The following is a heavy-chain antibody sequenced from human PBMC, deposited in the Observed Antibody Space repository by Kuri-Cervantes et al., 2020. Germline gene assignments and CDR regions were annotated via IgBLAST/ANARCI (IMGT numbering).Heavy chain of an antibody. CDR1: GGSISSSNW. CDR2: IYHSGST. D-gene: IGHD2-2*01. CDR3: ARDRLPAL. Sequence: GSLRLSCAVSGGSISSSNWWSWVRQPPGKGLEWIGEIYHSGSTNYNPSLKSRVTISVDTSKNQFSLKLSSVTAADTAVYYCARDRLPALWGQGTLVTDSS. V-gene: IGHV4-4*02. J-gene: IGHJ4*02.